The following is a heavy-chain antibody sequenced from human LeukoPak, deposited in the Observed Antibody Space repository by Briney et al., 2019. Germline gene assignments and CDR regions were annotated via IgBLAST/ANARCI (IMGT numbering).Heavy chain of an antibody. Sequence: SEILSLTCTVSGGSISSSTYHWGWIRQPPGKGLEWIGSIYYSGNTYYNPSLKSRVTISVDTSKNQFSVKPSSVTAADTAVYYCARHSSPHAGSSSWYDFWGQGTLVTVSS. CDR2: IYYSGNT. J-gene: IGHJ5*01. D-gene: IGHD2-15*01. CDR1: GGSISSSTYH. V-gene: IGHV4-39*01. CDR3: ARHSSPHAGSSSWYDF.